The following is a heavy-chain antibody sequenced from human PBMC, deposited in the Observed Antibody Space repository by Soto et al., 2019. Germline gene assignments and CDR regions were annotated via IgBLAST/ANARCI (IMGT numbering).Heavy chain of an antibody. J-gene: IGHJ4*02. CDR1: GYTLTSYA. V-gene: IGHV1-3*01. D-gene: IGHD2-21*02. CDR2: INAGNGNT. CDR3: ARSIVVVTALXY. Sequence: ASVKVSCKASGYTLTSYAMHWVRQAPGQRLEWMGWINAGNGNTKYSQKFQGRVTITRDTSASTAYMELSSLRSEDTAVYYCARSIVVVTALXYWGQGTLVTVSS.